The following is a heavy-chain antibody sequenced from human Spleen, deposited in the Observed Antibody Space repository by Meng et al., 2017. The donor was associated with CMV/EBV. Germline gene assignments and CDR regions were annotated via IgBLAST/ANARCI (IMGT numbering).Heavy chain of an antibody. J-gene: IGHJ4*02. CDR3: ARMGYTSSWYAD. Sequence: SETLSLTCSVSGGSISSFYWSWIRQPPGRGLEWIGYIYYTGGTNYNPSFKSRVTISVDTSRNQFSLKLTSVTAADTAVYYCARMGYTSSWYADWGQGTLVTVSS. D-gene: IGHD6-13*01. CDR2: IYYTGGT. CDR1: GGSISSFY. V-gene: IGHV4-59*01.